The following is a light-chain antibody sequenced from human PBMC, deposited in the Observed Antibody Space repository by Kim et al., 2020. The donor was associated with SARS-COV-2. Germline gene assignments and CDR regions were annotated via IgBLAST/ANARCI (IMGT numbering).Light chain of an antibody. CDR2: EVN. Sequence: SVPLSCSGTGSDGGSDNRVSWFQQPPATAPKRLIFEVNNRPSGVPDRFSGSKSGNTASLTISGLQAEDEADYYCSSYTRSNTYVFGTGTKVTVL. CDR1: GSDGGSDNR. CDR3: SSYTRSNTYV. V-gene: IGLV2-18*02. J-gene: IGLJ1*01.